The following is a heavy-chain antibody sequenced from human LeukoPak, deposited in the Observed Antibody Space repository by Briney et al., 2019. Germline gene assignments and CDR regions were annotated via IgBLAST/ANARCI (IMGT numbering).Heavy chain of an antibody. CDR2: IRSKAYGGTT. J-gene: IGHJ4*02. Sequence: GGSLRLSCAASGFTFSRYWMTWVRQAPGKGLEWVGFIRSKAYGGTTEYAASVKGRFTISRDDSKSIAYLQMNSLKTEDTAVYYCWVCYYDSSGYCDYWGQGTLVTVSS. V-gene: IGHV3-49*04. CDR1: GFTFSRYW. D-gene: IGHD3-22*01. CDR3: WVCYYDSSGYCDY.